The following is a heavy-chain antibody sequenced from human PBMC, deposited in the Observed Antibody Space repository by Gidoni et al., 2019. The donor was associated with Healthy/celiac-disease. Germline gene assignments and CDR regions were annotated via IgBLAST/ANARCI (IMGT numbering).Heavy chain of an antibody. D-gene: IGHD3-3*01. J-gene: IGHJ6*02. CDR1: GFPFSHYW. CDR3: ARGDFWSGYLWDDYDYYGMDV. Sequence: EVQLVESGGGLVQPGGSLRLSCSASGFPFSHYWIHVVRQAPGKGLVWVSRSNSDGSSTSDADCVKGRFTISRDNDKNTLYLQMNSLRAEDTAVYYCARGDFWSGYLWDDYDYYGMDVWGQGTTVTVSS. V-gene: IGHV3-74*01. CDR2: SNSDGSST.